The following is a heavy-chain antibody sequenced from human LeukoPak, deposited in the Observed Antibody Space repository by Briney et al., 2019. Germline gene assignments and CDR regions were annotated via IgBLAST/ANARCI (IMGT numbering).Heavy chain of an antibody. V-gene: IGHV3-15*01. Sequence: GGSLRLSCAASGFTFSNYNINWVRQVPEKGLEWVGRIKSKINGGTTDYAAPVKGRFTISRDDSKNTLYLQMNSLKTDDTAVYYCTTDRSWGQGTLVTVSS. CDR3: TTDRS. CDR2: IKSKINGGTT. CDR1: GFTFSNYN. J-gene: IGHJ5*02.